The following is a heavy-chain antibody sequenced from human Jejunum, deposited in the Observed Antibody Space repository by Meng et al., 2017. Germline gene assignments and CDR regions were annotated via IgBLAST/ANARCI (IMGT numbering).Heavy chain of an antibody. D-gene: IGHD2-2*01. CDR1: GGPFTAFA. V-gene: IGHV1-69*01. Sequence: GAEGKKPWSSGKVSCKASGGPFTAFAFSWVRQAPGQGLEWMGGIIPYLGTANYAQKFQGRVTITADESTSTAYMELSSLRSDDTAVYYCARGGVSYQLLTRLTFWGQGTLVTVSS. CDR3: ARGGVSYQLLTRLTF. J-gene: IGHJ4*02. CDR2: IIPYLGTA.